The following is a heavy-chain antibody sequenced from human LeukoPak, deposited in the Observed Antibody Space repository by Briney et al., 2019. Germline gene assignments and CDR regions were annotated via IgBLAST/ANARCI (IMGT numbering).Heavy chain of an antibody. V-gene: IGHV3-15*01. CDR1: GFTFSNAW. J-gene: IGHJ4*02. D-gene: IGHD2-8*01. CDR2: IKSKTDDGTT. CDR3: VTDTKLDYFDY. Sequence: GGSLRLSCAASGFTFSNAWMSWVRQAPGKGLEWVGRIKSKTDDGTTDYAAPVKGRFTISINDSKNTLYLQMNSLKTDDTAVYYCVTDTKLDYFDYWGQGTPVTVSS.